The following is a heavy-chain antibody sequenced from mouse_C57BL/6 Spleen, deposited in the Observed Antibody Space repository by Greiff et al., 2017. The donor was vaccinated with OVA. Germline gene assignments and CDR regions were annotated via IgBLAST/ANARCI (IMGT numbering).Heavy chain of an antibody. V-gene: IGHV5-9-1*02. J-gene: IGHJ3*01. CDR3: TGGDDDGAWFAY. CDR2: ISSGGDYI. CDR1: GFTFSSYA. D-gene: IGHD2-4*01. Sequence: EVQLVESGEGLVKPGGSLKLSCAASGFTFSSYAMSWVRQTPEKRLEWVAYISSGGDYIYYADTVKGRFTISRDNARNTLYLQMSSLKSEDTAMXYCTGGDDDGAWFAYWGQGTLLTVSA.